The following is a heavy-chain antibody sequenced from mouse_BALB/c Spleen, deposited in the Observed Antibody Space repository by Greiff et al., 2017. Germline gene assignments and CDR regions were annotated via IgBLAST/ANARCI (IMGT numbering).Heavy chain of an antibody. Sequence: EVHLVESGGDLVKPGGSLKLSCAASGFTFSSYGMSWVRQTPDKRLELVATINSNGGSTYYPDSVKGRFTISRDNAKNTLYLQMSSLKSEDTAMYYCARSYYVDYFDYWGQGTTLTVSS. CDR3: ARSYYVDYFDY. CDR1: GFTFSSYG. CDR2: INSNGGST. V-gene: IGHV5-6-3*01. D-gene: IGHD1-1*01. J-gene: IGHJ2*01.